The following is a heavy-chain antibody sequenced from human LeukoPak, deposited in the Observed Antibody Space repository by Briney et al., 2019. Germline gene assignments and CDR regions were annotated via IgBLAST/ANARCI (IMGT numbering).Heavy chain of an antibody. Sequence: GESLKISCKGSGYSFTSYWIGWVRQMSGKGLEWMGIIYPGDSDTRYSPSFQGQVTISADKSISTAYLQWSSLKASDTAVYYCARQAYDSSGYYDYWGQGTLVTVSS. D-gene: IGHD3-22*01. J-gene: IGHJ4*02. CDR2: IYPGDSDT. CDR1: GYSFTSYW. V-gene: IGHV5-51*01. CDR3: ARQAYDSSGYYDY.